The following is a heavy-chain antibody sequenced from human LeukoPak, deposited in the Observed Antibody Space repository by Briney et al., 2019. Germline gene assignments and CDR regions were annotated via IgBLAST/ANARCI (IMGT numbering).Heavy chain of an antibody. Sequence: SETLSLTCCVSGYSISSHYYWGWVRQPPGKGLEWIGSFYHTGSTYYNPSLKSRVTISVDTSKNQFSLKVSSVTAADTAVYYCARQEYSYGPVDYWGQGTLVTVSS. D-gene: IGHD5-18*01. J-gene: IGHJ4*02. V-gene: IGHV4-38-2*01. CDR2: FYHTGST. CDR1: GYSISSHYY. CDR3: ARQEYSYGPVDY.